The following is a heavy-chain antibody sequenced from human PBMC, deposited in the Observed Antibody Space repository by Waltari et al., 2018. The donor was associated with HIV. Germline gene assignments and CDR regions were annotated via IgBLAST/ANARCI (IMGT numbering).Heavy chain of an antibody. V-gene: IGHV3-9*01. J-gene: IGHJ4*02. Sequence: EVQLVESGGGLVQPGRSLKLSCVASGFTFDEYGMHWVREAPGRGLGGVSSMGWKRANRDNADSVKGRFTITRDNAKHSLYLHMSNLRAEDTAFYFCAKVSMIRSAGDRYRHVGNWGQGTLVTVSS. CDR1: GFTFDEYG. CDR3: AKVSMIRSAGDRYRHVGN. D-gene: IGHD3-16*01. CDR2: MGWKRANR.